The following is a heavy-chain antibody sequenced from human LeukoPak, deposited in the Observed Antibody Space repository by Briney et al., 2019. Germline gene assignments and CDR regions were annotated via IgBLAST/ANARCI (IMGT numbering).Heavy chain of an antibody. CDR1: GFTFSSYA. CDR2: ISGSGDST. CDR3: AKDGSGLSSSWNQISMFFDY. V-gene: IGHV3-23*01. D-gene: IGHD6-13*01. J-gene: IGHJ4*02. Sequence: GGSLRLSCAASGFTFSSYAMSWVRQAPGKGLEWVSAISGSGDSTYYADSVKGRFTISRDNSKNTLYLQMNSLRAEDTAVYYCAKDGSGLSSSWNQISMFFDYWGQGTLVTVSS.